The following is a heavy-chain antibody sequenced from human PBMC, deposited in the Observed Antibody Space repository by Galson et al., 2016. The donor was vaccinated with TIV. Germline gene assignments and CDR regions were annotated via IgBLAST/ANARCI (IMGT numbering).Heavy chain of an antibody. Sequence: SVKVSCKVSGGIFKSNAISWVRQAPGQGLEWMGGIIAIFRTTKYAQKFQGRVTITIDKSTSTTYMDLSSLRSEDTAVYYCARGGGTYYQTYCYFNRWGRGAQLPVTS. V-gene: IGHV1-69*05. J-gene: IGHJ2*01. CDR1: GGIFKSNA. CDR3: ARGGGTYYQTYCYFNR. D-gene: IGHD3-22*01. CDR2: IIAIFRTT.